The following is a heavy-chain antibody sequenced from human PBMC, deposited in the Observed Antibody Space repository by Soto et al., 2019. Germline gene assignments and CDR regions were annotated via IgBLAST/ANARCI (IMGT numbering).Heavy chain of an antibody. Sequence: ASVKVSGEASGYTFTSYAMHWVRQAPGQRLEWMGWINAGNGNTKYSQKFQGRVTITRDTSASTAYMELSSLRSEDTAVYYCARVSHPYYDILTGYSPFDYWGQGPLVTVSP. CDR2: INAGNGNT. J-gene: IGHJ4*02. V-gene: IGHV1-3*01. CDR1: GYTFTSYA. D-gene: IGHD3-9*01. CDR3: ARVSHPYYDILTGYSPFDY.